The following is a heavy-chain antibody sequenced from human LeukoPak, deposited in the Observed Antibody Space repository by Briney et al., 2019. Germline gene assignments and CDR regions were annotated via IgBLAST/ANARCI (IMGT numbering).Heavy chain of an antibody. Sequence: PGGSLRLSCAASGFTFSNAWMSWVRQAPGKGLEWVGRIKSKTDGGTTDYAAPVKGRFTISRDDSKNTLYLQMNSLKTEDTAVYYCTTDLMRMTTVSNFDYWGQGTLVTVSS. CDR3: TTDLMRMTTVSNFDY. CDR2: IKSKTDGGTT. J-gene: IGHJ4*02. V-gene: IGHV3-15*01. CDR1: GFTFSNAW. D-gene: IGHD4-4*01.